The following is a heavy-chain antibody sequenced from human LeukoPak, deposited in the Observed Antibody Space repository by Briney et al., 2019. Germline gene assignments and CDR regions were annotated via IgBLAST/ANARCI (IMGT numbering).Heavy chain of an antibody. Sequence: SVKVSCKASGGTFSSYAISWVRQAPGQGLEWMGRIIPILGTANYAQKFQGRVTITADKSTSTAYMELSSLRSEDTAVYYCARHSLDYYYYGIDVWGQGTTVTVSS. CDR2: IIPILGTA. J-gene: IGHJ6*02. CDR3: ARHSLDYYYYGIDV. D-gene: IGHD2-15*01. V-gene: IGHV1-69*04. CDR1: GGTFSSYA.